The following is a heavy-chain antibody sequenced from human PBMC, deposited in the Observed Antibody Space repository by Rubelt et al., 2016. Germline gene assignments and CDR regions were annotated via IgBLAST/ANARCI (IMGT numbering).Heavy chain of an antibody. CDR3: ARDSGSRIFDY. D-gene: IGHD2/OR15-2a*01. V-gene: IGHV4-31*03. J-gene: IGHJ4*02. CDR1: GGSISSGGYY. CDR2: IYYSGST. Sequence: QVQLQESGPGLVKPSQTLSLTCTVSGGSISSGGYYWSWIRQHPGKGLEWIGHIYYSGSTCYNPSSSRRVTRSVDPSRSQFSLKLSPVTSADTAVYYCARDSGSRIFDYWGQGTLVTVSS.